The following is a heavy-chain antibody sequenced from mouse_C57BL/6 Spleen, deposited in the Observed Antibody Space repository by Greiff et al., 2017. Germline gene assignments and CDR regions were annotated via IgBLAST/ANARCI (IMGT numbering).Heavy chain of an antibody. CDR1: GYTFTSYW. Sequence: QVQLQQPGAELVRPGTSVKLSCKASGYTFTSYWMHWVKQRPGQGLEWIGVIDPSDSYTNYNQKFKGKATLTVDTSSSTAYMQLSSLTSEDSAVYYCARGETWDSSGPAWFAYWGQGTLVTVSA. V-gene: IGHV1-59*01. CDR3: ARGETWDSSGPAWFAY. J-gene: IGHJ3*01. CDR2: IDPSDSYT. D-gene: IGHD3-2*02.